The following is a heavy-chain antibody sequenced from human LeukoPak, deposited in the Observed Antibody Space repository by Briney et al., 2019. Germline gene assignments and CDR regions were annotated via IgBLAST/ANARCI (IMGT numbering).Heavy chain of an antibody. CDR3: ARAIYGDYAGAFDI. CDR1: GFTVSSNY. V-gene: IGHV3-53*01. J-gene: IGHJ3*02. D-gene: IGHD4-17*01. Sequence: GGSLRLSCAASGFTVSSNYMSWVRQAPGKGLEWVSVIYSGGSTYYADSVKGRLTISRDNSKNTLYLQMNSLRAEDTAVYYCARAIYGDYAGAFDIWGQGTMVTVSS. CDR2: IYSGGST.